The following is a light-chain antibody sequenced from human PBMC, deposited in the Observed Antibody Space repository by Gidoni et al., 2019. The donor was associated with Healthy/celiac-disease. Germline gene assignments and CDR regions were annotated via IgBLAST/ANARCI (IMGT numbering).Light chain of an antibody. CDR1: QGIINY. V-gene: IGKV1-27*01. Sequence: DIQMTQSPSSLSASVGDSVTITCRAIQGIINYLACYQQKPGKVPKLLIYAASTLQSGVPSRFSGSGSGTDFTLTISSLQPEDVATYYGQKYNSAPLTFGGGTKVEIK. CDR3: QKYNSAPLT. CDR2: AAS. J-gene: IGKJ4*01.